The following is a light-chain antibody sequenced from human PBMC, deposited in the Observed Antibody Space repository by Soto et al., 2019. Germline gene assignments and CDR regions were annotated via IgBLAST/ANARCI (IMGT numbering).Light chain of an antibody. Sequence: QSVLTQPPSASGTPGQSVTISCSGSTSNIGSNTVNWYQQLPGTAPKLLVYSNDQRPSGVPDRFSASKSGTSAFLAISGLQSEDEADYYCSSYTTSSTWVFGGGTKLTVL. CDR1: TSNIGSNT. CDR3: SSYTTSSTWV. J-gene: IGLJ3*02. V-gene: IGLV1-44*01. CDR2: SND.